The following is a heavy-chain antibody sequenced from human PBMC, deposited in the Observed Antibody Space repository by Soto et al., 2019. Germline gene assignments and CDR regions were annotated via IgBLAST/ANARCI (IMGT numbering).Heavy chain of an antibody. Sequence: QVQLQQWGAGPLRPLETLSLTCGVSGGSFSGYYWAWIRQSPGKGLEWIGEINDRGSINYNPSLKSRVNISVVTSKNHYSLNLRSVTAADTAVYYCARESHDILTGPPWVWYFDLWGRGTLVTVSS. CDR1: GGSFSGYY. J-gene: IGHJ2*01. CDR2: INDRGSI. CDR3: ARESHDILTGPPWVWYFDL. D-gene: IGHD3-9*01. V-gene: IGHV4-34*01.